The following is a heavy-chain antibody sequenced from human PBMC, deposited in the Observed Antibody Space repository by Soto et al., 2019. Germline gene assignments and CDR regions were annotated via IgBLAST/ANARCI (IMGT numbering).Heavy chain of an antibody. CDR3: ARGPPRFPITIFGGLMAPYGMDV. D-gene: IGHD3-3*01. Sequence: SEALSLTCTGSGFSISKYYLNWIRQPPGKGLEWIGYIYYRGNTNYNPSLEIVISISVDTSKNQFSLKQISVTGPKTSVYYCARGPPRFPITIFGGLMAPYGMDVWGQGTTVSVSS. V-gene: IGHV4-59*01. CDR1: GFSISKYY. J-gene: IGHJ6*02. CDR2: IYYRGNT.